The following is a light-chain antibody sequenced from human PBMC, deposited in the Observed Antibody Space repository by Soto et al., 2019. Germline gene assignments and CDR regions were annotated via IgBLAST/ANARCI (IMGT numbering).Light chain of an antibody. Sequence: EIVLTQSPGTLSLSPGERATLSCRASQSVSSSYVAWYQQKPGQGPRLLIYGASSRATGIPDRFSGSGSGTDFTLTISSLEPEDFAVYYCQQYESSPRSITFGQGTRLEIK. CDR2: GAS. CDR3: QQYESSPRSIT. J-gene: IGKJ5*01. V-gene: IGKV3-20*01. CDR1: QSVSSSY.